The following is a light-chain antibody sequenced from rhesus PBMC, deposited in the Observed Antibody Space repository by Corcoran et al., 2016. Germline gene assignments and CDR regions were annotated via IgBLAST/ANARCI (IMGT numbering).Light chain of an antibody. Sequence: DIQMTQSPSSLSASVGDTVTTTCRASQGINNYLSWYQQKPGKAPKLLIYYASSLETGVPSRFSGSGSGTDYTLTISILQPEAIAAYYCQQYNHSPFTFGPGTKLDIK. CDR2: YAS. CDR3: QQYNHSPFT. CDR1: QGINNY. V-gene: IGKV1-66*01. J-gene: IGKJ3*01.